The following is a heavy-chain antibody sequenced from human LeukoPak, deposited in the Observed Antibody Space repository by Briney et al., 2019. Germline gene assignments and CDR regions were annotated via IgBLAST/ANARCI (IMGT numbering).Heavy chain of an antibody. Sequence: GGSLRLSCAASGFTFDDYAIHWVRQAPGKGLEWVSGISWNGGTKGYGDSVKGRFNISRDNAKNSLYLQMNSLRAEDTALYYCAKAGPSYYLYYMDVWGKGTSVTVSS. CDR3: AKAGPSYYLYYMDV. CDR2: ISWNGGTK. CDR1: GFTFDDYA. V-gene: IGHV3-9*01. J-gene: IGHJ6*03.